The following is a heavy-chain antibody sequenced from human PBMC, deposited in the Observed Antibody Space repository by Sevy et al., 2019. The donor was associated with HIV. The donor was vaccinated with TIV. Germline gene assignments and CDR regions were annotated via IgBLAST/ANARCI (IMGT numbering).Heavy chain of an antibody. J-gene: IGHJ4*02. CDR3: ARNFDY. CDR2: VHYSGRT. V-gene: IGHV4-39*01. CDR1: GGSISSGNYL. Sequence: SETLSLTCTVSGGSISSGNYLWSWIRQPPGKGREWIGTVHYSGRTYYNPSLKSRVTISEDTSKNQFTLNRNSVTAADTAVYFWARNFDYWGQGTLVTVSS.